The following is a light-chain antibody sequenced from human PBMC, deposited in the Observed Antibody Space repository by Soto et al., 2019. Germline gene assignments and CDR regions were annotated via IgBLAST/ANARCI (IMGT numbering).Light chain of an antibody. CDR1: QSVGSY. J-gene: IGKJ2*01. CDR2: DAS. Sequence: EIVLTQSPSTLSSSAGEKATLSCRASQSVGSYLAWYQQKHGQAPRLLIYDASNRATGIPARFSGSGSGTDFTLNISSLEPEDFAVYFCQQRSNWPPYMYTFGQGTKLEIK. CDR3: QQRSNWPPYMYT. V-gene: IGKV3-11*01.